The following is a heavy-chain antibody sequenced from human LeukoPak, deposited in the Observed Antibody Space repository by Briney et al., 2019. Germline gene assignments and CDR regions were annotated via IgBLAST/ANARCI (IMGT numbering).Heavy chain of an antibody. Sequence: SETLSLTCTVSGGSVSGYYWSWIRQTPGKRLDWIGYVFYTGSTSYSPSLKSRVTMSVDTSKNQFSLKLSSVTAADAAVYYCARHRRVGSPYYAMDVWGRGTAVTVSS. V-gene: IGHV4-59*08. D-gene: IGHD1-26*01. CDR3: ARHRRVGSPYYAMDV. CDR1: GGSVSGYY. CDR2: VFYTGST. J-gene: IGHJ6*01.